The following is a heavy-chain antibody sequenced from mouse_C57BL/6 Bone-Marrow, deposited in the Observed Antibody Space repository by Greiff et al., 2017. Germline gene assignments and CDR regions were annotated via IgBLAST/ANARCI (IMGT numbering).Heavy chain of an antibody. CDR1: GFTFSSYG. V-gene: IGHV5-6*01. CDR2: ISSGGSYT. J-gene: IGHJ4*01. Sequence: EVKLMESGGDLVKPGGSLKLSCAASGFTFSSYGMSWVRQTPDKRLEWVATISSGGSYTYYPDSVKGRFTISRDNAKNNLYLQMSSLKSEDTAMYYCARLDYYAMDYWGQGTSVTVSS. CDR3: ARLDYYAMDY.